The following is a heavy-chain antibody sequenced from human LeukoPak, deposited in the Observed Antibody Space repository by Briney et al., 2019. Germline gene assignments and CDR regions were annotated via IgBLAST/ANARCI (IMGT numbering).Heavy chain of an antibody. CDR1: GFTFSDYY. CDR2: ISSSGSTI. J-gene: IGHJ4*02. Sequence: GGSLRLSCAASGFTFSDYYMSWIRQAPGKGLEWVSYISSSGSTIYYADSVKGRFTISRDNAKNSLYLQMNSLRAEDTAVYYCAKDRHYYDSSGYYNFDYWGQGTLVTVSS. D-gene: IGHD3-22*01. CDR3: AKDRHYYDSSGYYNFDY. V-gene: IGHV3-11*04.